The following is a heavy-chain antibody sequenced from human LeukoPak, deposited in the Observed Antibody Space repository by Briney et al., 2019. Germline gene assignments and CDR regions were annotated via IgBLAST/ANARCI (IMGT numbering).Heavy chain of an antibody. CDR2: ISSSGSTI. V-gene: IGHV3-48*03. J-gene: IGHJ3*02. CDR3: AREREQWHAFDI. CDR1: GFTFSSYE. D-gene: IGHD6-19*01. Sequence: GGSLRLSCAASGFTFSSYEMNWVRQAPGKGLEWVSYISSSGSTIYYADSVKGRFTISRDNAKNSLYLQMNSLRAEDTAVYFSAREREQWHAFDIWGQGTMVTVSS.